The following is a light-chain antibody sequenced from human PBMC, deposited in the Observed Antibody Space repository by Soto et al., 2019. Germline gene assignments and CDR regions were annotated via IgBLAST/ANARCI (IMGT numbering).Light chain of an antibody. Sequence: QSVLTQPPSASGTPGQRVTISCSGSSSNIGSNTVNWSQQLPGTAPKLLIYSNNQRPSGVPDRFSGSKSGTSASLAISGLQSEDEADYYCAAWDGSLNGWVFGGGTKLTVL. J-gene: IGLJ3*02. V-gene: IGLV1-44*01. CDR3: AAWDGSLNGWV. CDR1: SSNIGSNT. CDR2: SNN.